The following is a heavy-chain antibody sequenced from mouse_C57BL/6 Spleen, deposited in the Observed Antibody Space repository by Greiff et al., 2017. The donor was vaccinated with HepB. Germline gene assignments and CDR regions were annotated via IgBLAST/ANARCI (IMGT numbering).Heavy chain of an antibody. J-gene: IGHJ4*01. CDR1: GYTFTSYW. CDR3: ARTTVAHYYAMDY. D-gene: IGHD1-1*01. CDR2: IDPNSGGT. V-gene: IGHV1-72*01. Sequence: QVQLQQPGAELVKPGASVKLSCKASGYTFTSYWMQWVKQRPGRGLEWIGGIDPNSGGTKYNEKFKSKATLTVDKPSSTTYMQLSSLTSEDSAVYYYARTTVAHYYAMDYWGQGTSVTVSS.